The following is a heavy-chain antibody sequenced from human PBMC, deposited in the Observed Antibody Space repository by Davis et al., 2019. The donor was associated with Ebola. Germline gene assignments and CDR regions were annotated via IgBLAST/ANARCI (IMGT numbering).Heavy chain of an antibody. CDR1: GGSFSDYF. CDR3: ARTMKTSISESGLGYTYFDH. CDR2: VSHGGVS. J-gene: IGHJ5*02. V-gene: IGHV4-34*01. D-gene: IGHD1-1*01. Sequence: SETLSLTCAVYGGSFSDYFWSWIRQSPGKGLEWIGKVSHGGVSDYNPSLMSRVTISVDTPKNQFSLNMNPVTAADTAVYYCARTMKTSISESGLGYTYFDHWSQGILVTVSS.